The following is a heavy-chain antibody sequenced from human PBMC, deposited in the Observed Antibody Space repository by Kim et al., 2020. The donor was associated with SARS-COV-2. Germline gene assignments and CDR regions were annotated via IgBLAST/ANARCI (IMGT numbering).Heavy chain of an antibody. V-gene: IGHV3-23*01. CDR1: GFTFSNYA. J-gene: IGHJ4*02. D-gene: IGHD3-22*01. CDR3: AKGRWMVAITPDQYFDY. Sequence: GGSLRLSCVASGFTFSNYAMTWVRQAPGGGGLGWVSSIGGTGGGASYADSMKGRFTVSRDNSKNTLYLQMDSLRGDDTALYYCAKGRWMVAITPDQYFDYWGQGTLVTVSS. CDR2: IGGTGGGA.